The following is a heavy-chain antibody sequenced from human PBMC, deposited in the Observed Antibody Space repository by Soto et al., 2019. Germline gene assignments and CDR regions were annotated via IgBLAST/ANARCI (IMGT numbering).Heavy chain of an antibody. CDR3: ARDDGAQGDWYCDL. J-gene: IGHJ2*01. V-gene: IGHV4-31*03. Sequence: QVQLQESGPGLVKPSQTLSLTCSVSGDSISSGVYYWNWIRQLPGKVLEWIGYTSYSGSTYYNPSLNSRATISVDTSKKQCSLKLTSVTAADTAVYYCARDDGAQGDWYCDLWGRGTLVTVSS. CDR2: TSYSGST. CDR1: GDSISSGVYY. D-gene: IGHD3-10*01.